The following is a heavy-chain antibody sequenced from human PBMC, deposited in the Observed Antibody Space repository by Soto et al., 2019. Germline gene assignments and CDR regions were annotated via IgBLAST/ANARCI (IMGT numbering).Heavy chain of an antibody. CDR2: ISSSSSYI. J-gene: IGHJ4*02. D-gene: IGHD3-22*01. CDR1: GFTFSSYS. CDR3: ARVGDDRDYYDSSGYLDY. Sequence: VGSLRLSCAASGFTFSSYSMNWVRQAPGKGLEWVSSISSSSSYIYYADSVKGRFTISRDNAKNSLYLQMNSLRAEDTAVYYCARVGDDRDYYDSSGYLDYWGQGTLVTVS. V-gene: IGHV3-21*01.